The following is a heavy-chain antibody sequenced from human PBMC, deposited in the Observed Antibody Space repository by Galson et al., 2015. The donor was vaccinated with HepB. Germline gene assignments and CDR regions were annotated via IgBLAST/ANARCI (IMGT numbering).Heavy chain of an antibody. CDR2: ISWNSDFT. CDR1: GFTFEDYA. V-gene: IGHV3-9*01. CDR3: AQDLTYNYGPGIYFVGMDV. Sequence: SLRLSCAASGFTFEDYAMHWVRQVPGKGLEWVSGISWNSDFTGYADSVRGRFTISRDNARYSLYLQMNSLRTEDTALCYCAQDLTYNYGPGIYFVGMDVWDQGTTVP. D-gene: IGHD3-10*01. J-gene: IGHJ6*02.